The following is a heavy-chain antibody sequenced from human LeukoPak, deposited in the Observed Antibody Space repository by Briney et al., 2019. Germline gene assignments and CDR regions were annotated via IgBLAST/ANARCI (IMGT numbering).Heavy chain of an antibody. V-gene: IGHV4-61*01. CDR2: IYYSGST. Sequence: SETLSLTCPVSGGSVSSGSYYWSWIRQPPGKGLEWIGYIYYSGSTNYNPSLKSRVTISVDTSKNQFSLKLSSVTAADTAVYYCAREDSGSSGYVFDPWGQGTLVTVSS. D-gene: IGHD3-22*01. CDR1: GGSVSSGSYY. CDR3: AREDSGSSGYVFDP. J-gene: IGHJ5*02.